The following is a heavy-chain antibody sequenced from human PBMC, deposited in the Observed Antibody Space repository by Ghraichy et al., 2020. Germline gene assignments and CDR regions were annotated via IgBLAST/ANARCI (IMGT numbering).Heavy chain of an antibody. Sequence: SETLSLTCTVSGGSISSYYWSWIRQPAGKGLEWIGRIYTSGSTNYNPSLKSRVTMSVDTSKNQFSLKLSSVTAADTAVYYCARAYPIFGVVTMNGNWFDPWGQGTLVTVSS. J-gene: IGHJ5*02. CDR1: GGSISSYY. D-gene: IGHD3-3*02. CDR2: IYTSGST. V-gene: IGHV4-4*07. CDR3: ARAYPIFGVVTMNGNWFDP.